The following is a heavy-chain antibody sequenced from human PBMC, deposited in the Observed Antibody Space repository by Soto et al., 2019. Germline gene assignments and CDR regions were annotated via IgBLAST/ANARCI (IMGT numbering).Heavy chain of an antibody. Sequence: ASVKVSCKASGYTFTSYCISWVRQAPGQGLEWMGWISAYNGNTNYAQKLQGRVTMTTDTSTSTAYMELRSLRSDDTAVYYCARVAIRFLEWSYDAFDIWGQGTMVTVSS. V-gene: IGHV1-18*01. D-gene: IGHD3-3*01. CDR2: ISAYNGNT. CDR1: GYTFTSYC. J-gene: IGHJ3*02. CDR3: ARVAIRFLEWSYDAFDI.